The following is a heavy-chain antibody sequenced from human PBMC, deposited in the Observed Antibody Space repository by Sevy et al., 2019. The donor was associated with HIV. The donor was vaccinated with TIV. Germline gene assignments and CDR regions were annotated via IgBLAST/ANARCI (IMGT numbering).Heavy chain of an antibody. J-gene: IGHJ4*02. D-gene: IGHD1-1*01. Sequence: GGSLRLSCTGSGFTFGDYAMSWVRQAPGKGLEWVAFLKHKAYGGTLDYAASVKGRFSISRDDSKSIAHLQMNDLKTEDTAIYYCTPWKGDQSIFDYWGQGALVTVSS. V-gene: IGHV3-49*04. CDR2: LKHKAYGGTL. CDR3: TPWKGDQSIFDY. CDR1: GFTFGDYA.